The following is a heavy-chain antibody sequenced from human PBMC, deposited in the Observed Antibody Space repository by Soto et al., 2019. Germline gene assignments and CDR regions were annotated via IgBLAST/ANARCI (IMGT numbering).Heavy chain of an antibody. D-gene: IGHD3-10*01. V-gene: IGHV4-61*08. J-gene: IGHJ3*02. CDR2: IYYSGST. Sequence: SETQSLTSTVSGGYIGSGGYYWSWIRQHPGKGLEWIGYIYYSGSTNYNPSLKSRVTISVDTSKNQFSLKLSSVTAADTAVYYCARHMYYYGSGRLPADAFDIWGQGTMVTVSS. CDR3: ARHMYYYGSGRLPADAFDI. CDR1: GGYIGSGGYY.